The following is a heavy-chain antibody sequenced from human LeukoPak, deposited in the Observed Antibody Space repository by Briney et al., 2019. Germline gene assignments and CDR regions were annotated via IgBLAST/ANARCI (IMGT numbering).Heavy chain of an antibody. V-gene: IGHV4-59*10. J-gene: IGHJ4*02. D-gene: IGHD2-15*01. CDR1: GGSFSGYY. Sequence: SETLSLSCAVYGGSFSGYYWSWIRQPAGKGLEWIGRIYTSGTTNYNTTLKSRLTMSIDTSKNQFSLRLSSVTAADTAVYYCAREDPLVAARGLDYWGQGTLVTVSS. CDR3: AREDPLVAARGLDY. CDR2: IYTSGTT.